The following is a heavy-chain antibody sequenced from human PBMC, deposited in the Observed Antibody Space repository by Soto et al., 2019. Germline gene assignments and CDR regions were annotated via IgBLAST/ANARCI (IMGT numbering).Heavy chain of an antibody. V-gene: IGHV3-21*06. J-gene: IGHJ4*02. Sequence: GGSLRLSCAASGFTFTRYSMNWVRQAPGKGLEWVSSISSTTNYIYYGDSMKGRFTISRDNARNSLYLEMNSLRAEDTAVYYCARESEDLTSNFDYWGQGTLVTVSS. CDR2: ISSTTNYI. CDR1: GFTFTRYS. CDR3: ARESEDLTSNFDY.